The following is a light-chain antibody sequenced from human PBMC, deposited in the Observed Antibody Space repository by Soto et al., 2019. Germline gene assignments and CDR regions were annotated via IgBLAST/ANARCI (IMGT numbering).Light chain of an antibody. J-gene: IGKJ4*01. V-gene: IGKV3-11*01. CDR2: DAS. CDR3: QQRSNWPSLT. CDR1: QSVSNN. Sequence: EIVLTQSPATLSLSPGERDTLSCRASQSVSNNLAWYQLKPGQAPRLLISDASNRATGIPAKFSGSGSGTDFTLTISSLEPEDFAVYYCQQRSNWPSLTFRGGTKVEIK.